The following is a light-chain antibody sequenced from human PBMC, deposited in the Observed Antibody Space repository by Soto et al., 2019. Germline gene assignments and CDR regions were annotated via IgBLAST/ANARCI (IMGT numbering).Light chain of an antibody. J-gene: IGKJ4*01. Sequence: DIQMTQSPSSLSASVGDRVTITCRASQSLTNHLNWYQQKPGKAPKLLISAASSLQSGVPSRFSGRGSGTGFTLTISSPQTGDLATYYCQQSSSTPLSFGGGTKVEIK. CDR1: QSLTNH. CDR2: AAS. CDR3: QQSSSTPLS. V-gene: IGKV1-39*01.